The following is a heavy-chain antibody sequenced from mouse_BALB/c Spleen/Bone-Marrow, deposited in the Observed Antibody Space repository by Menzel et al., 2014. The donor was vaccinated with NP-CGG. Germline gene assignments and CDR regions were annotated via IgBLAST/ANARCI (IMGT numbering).Heavy chain of an antibody. Sequence: VMLVESGAELVRPGTSVKVSCKASGYAFTNYLIEWVKQRPGQGLEWIGVINPGSDGTNYNEKFKGKATLTADKSSSTAYMQLSSLTSDDSAVYFCARELGVFAYWGQGTLVTVSA. CDR3: ARELGVFAY. CDR2: INPGSDGT. CDR1: GYAFTNYL. D-gene: IGHD4-1*01. V-gene: IGHV1-54*03. J-gene: IGHJ3*01.